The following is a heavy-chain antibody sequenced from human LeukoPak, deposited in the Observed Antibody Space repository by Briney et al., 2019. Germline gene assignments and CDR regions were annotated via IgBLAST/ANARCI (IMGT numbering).Heavy chain of an antibody. D-gene: IGHD3/OR15-3a*01. Sequence: GGSLRLSCAASGFTLSSYSMNWVRQAPGKGLEGVSSISSTSSYKYYADSVKGRFTISRDKAKNSLYLQMNSLRADDTAVYYCARDPWTSDYWGQGTLVTVSS. V-gene: IGHV3-21*01. CDR2: ISSTSSYK. CDR1: GFTLSSYS. CDR3: ARDPWTSDY. J-gene: IGHJ4*02.